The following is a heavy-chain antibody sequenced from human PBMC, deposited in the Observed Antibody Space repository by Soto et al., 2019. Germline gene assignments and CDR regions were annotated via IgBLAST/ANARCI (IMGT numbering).Heavy chain of an antibody. V-gene: IGHV4-30-4*01. CDR1: GGSISSGDYY. Sequence: SETLSLTCTVSGGSISSGDYYWSWIRQPPGKGLEWIGYIYYSGSTYYNPSLKSRVTISVDTSKNQFSLKLSSVTAADTAVYYCAREVVATSHFDYWGQGTLVTV. CDR2: IYYSGST. J-gene: IGHJ4*02. CDR3: AREVVATSHFDY. D-gene: IGHD5-12*01.